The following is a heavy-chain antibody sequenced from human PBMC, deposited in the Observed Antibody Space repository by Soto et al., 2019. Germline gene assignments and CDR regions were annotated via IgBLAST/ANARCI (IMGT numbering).Heavy chain of an antibody. D-gene: IGHD3-22*01. CDR3: AKGRGNRSGYRFNWFDP. J-gene: IGHJ5*02. CDR1: GYSVTKLS. V-gene: IGHV1-24*01. CDR2: FDPEDGQI. Sequence: QVHLVQSGAEVKKPGASVKVSCKVSGYSVTKLSMHWVRQAPGKGLEWMGGFDPEDGQIIYAQEFQGRVTMTEDTSTSTAYMELSSLTSEDTAVYYCAKGRGNRSGYRFNWFDPWGQGSLVTVSS.